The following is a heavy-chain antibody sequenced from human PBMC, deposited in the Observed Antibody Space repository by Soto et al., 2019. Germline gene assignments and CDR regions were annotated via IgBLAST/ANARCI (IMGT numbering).Heavy chain of an antibody. CDR1: GFTVSSNY. J-gene: IGHJ4*02. Sequence: EVQLVESGGGLIQPGGSLRLSCAASGFTVSSNYMSWVRQAPGKGLEWVSVIYSGGSTYYADSVKGRFTISRDNSKKTVYLQMHGLRADDTAVYYCAKGLYYYDSSGYRVFDYWGQGALVTVSS. CDR2: IYSGGST. CDR3: AKGLYYYDSSGYRVFDY. V-gene: IGHV3-53*01. D-gene: IGHD3-22*01.